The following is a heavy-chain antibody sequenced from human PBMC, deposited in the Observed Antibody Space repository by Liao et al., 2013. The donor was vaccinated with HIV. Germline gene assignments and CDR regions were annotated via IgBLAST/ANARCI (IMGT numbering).Heavy chain of an antibody. J-gene: IGHJ6*03. Sequence: QLQLQESGPGLVKPSETLSLTCSVSGGSIRSTGYYWSWIRQPPGKGLEWIGEINHSGSTNYNPSLKSRVTISVDTSKNQFSLKLSSVTAADTAVYYCARDRGYDFWSGSLMDVWGKGTTVTVSS. CDR2: INHSGST. CDR1: GGSIRSTGYY. CDR3: ARDRGYDFWSGSLMDV. D-gene: IGHD3-3*01. V-gene: IGHV4-39*07.